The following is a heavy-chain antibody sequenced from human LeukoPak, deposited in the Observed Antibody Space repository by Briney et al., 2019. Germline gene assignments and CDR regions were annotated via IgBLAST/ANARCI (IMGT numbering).Heavy chain of an antibody. CDR1: GYTFTSYG. Sequence: GASVKVSCKASGYTFTSYGISWVRQAPGQGLEWMGWISVYNGNTNYAQKLQGRVTMTTDTSTSTAYMELRSLRSDDTAVYYCARDPAYGDSREDYYYYYGMDVWGQGTTVTVSS. D-gene: IGHD4-17*01. CDR2: ISVYNGNT. CDR3: ARDPAYGDSREDYYYYYGMDV. V-gene: IGHV1-18*01. J-gene: IGHJ6*02.